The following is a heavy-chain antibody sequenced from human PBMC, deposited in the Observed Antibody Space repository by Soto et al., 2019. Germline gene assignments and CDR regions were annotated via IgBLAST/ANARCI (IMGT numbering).Heavy chain of an antibody. Sequence: GGALRPSSAAPWFTFYDYALHSGRPAPGKGLEWVSGISWNSGSIGYADSVKGRFTISRDNAKNSLYLQMNSLRAEDTALYYCAKDLGYSGYDYQTGFDYWGQGTLVTVSS. V-gene: IGHV3-9*01. J-gene: IGHJ4*02. D-gene: IGHD5-12*01. CDR1: WFTFYDYA. CDR2: ISWNSGSI. CDR3: AKDLGYSGYDYQTGFDY.